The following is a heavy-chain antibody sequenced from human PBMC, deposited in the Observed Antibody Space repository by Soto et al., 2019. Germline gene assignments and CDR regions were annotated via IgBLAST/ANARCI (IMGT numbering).Heavy chain of an antibody. CDR3: ASAHRMLNAFDI. Sequence: LRLSCAASGFTFSSYWMSWVRQAPGKGLEWVANIKQDGSEKYYVDSVKGRFTISRDNAKNSLYLQMNSLRAEDTAVYYCASAHRMLNAFDIWGQGTMVTVSS. V-gene: IGHV3-7*03. J-gene: IGHJ3*02. CDR1: GFTFSSYW. D-gene: IGHD2-8*01. CDR2: IKQDGSEK.